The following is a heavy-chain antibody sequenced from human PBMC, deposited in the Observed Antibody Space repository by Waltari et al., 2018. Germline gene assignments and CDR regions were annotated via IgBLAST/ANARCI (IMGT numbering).Heavy chain of an antibody. CDR1: GFTIKDFA. CDR2: ISSDGTNK. CDR3: ARGDCRSTSCYSLES. J-gene: IGHJ1*01. Sequence: QVHLVESGGGVVQSGKSLRLSCAASGFTIKDFAMHWVRQALGQGLEWGSVISSDGTNKYYADSVKGRFIISSDNSGSTLYLQMNSLRPQDTAIYYCARGDCRSTSCYSLESWGHGTLVTVS. V-gene: IGHV3-30*01. D-gene: IGHD2-2*01.